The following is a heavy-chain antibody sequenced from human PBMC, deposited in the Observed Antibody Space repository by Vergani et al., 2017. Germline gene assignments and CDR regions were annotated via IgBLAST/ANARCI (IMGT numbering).Heavy chain of an antibody. V-gene: IGHV1-2*02. CDR1: GYTFTGYY. D-gene: IGHD3-3*01. Sequence: VQLVQSGAEVKKPGESLKISCKASGYTFTGYYMHWVRQAPGQGLEWMGWINPNSGGTNYAQKFHGRVTMTRDTSISPAYMELSRLRSDDTAVYYCARDRRITSFGVVIGEGDDAFDIWGQGTMVTVSS. J-gene: IGHJ3*02. CDR3: ARDRRITSFGVVIGEGDDAFDI. CDR2: INPNSGGT.